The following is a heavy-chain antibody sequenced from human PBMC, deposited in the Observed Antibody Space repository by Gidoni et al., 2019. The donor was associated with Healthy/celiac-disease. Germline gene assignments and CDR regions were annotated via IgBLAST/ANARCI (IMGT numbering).Heavy chain of an antibody. Sequence: QVQLVESGGGLVKPGGSLRLSCAASGFPFSDYYMSWIRQAPGKGLEWVSYISSSGSTIYYADSVKGRFTISRDNAKNSLYLQMNSLRAEDTAVYYCAREACSSTSCYTVDFDYWGQGTLVTVSS. J-gene: IGHJ4*02. V-gene: IGHV3-11*01. CDR1: GFPFSDYY. CDR2: ISSSGSTI. D-gene: IGHD2-2*02. CDR3: AREACSSTSCYTVDFDY.